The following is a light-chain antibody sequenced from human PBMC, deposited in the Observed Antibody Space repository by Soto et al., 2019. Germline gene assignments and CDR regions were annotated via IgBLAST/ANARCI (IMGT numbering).Light chain of an antibody. CDR3: SAYTNIGTLV. J-gene: IGLJ3*02. CDR1: RDDVGGYNY. V-gene: IGLV2-14*01. Sequence: SALTQPASVSGSPGQSITISCTGTRDDVGGYNYVSWYQQYPGKAPKLMIYEVSYRPSGVSNRFSGSRSGHTASLSISGLQAEDEADYYCSAYTNIGTLVFGGGTKLTVL. CDR2: EVS.